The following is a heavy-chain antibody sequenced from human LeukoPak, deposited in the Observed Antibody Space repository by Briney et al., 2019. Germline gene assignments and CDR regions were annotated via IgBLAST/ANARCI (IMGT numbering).Heavy chain of an antibody. Sequence: PLETLSLTCSVSGGSLTNYYWGWIRQPPGKGLEFIGYIHSDGTTNYDSSLQSRAAISLDTSKNQFSLKLSSVTAADTAVYYCASGGGFGANWFDPWGQGTLVTVSS. CDR2: IHSDGTT. CDR3: ASGGGFGANWFDP. CDR1: GGSLTNYY. J-gene: IGHJ5*02. D-gene: IGHD3-10*01. V-gene: IGHV4-59*01.